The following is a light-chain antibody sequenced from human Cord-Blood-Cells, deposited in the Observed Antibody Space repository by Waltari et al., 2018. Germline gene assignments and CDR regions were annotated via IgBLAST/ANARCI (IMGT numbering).Light chain of an antibody. J-gene: IGLJ1*01. V-gene: IGLV1-51*01. CDR2: DNN. CDR3: GTWDSSLSAGV. CDR1: SSNIGNNY. Sequence: QSVLTQPPSVSAAPGQQVTISCSGSSSNIGNNYVSWYQQLPGTAPKLLIYDNNKRPSGIPDRFAGSKSGTSATLGSTGLQTGDEADYYCGTWDSSLSAGVFGTGTKVTVL.